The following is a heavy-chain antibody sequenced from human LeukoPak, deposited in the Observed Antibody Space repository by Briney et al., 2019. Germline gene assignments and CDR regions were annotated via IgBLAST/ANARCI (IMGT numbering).Heavy chain of an antibody. D-gene: IGHD1-26*01. CDR1: GGSFSGYY. Sequence: SETLSLTCAVYGGSFSGYYWSWIRQPPGKGLEWIGEINHSGSTNYNPSLKSRVTISVDTSKNQFSLKLSSVTAADTAVYYCARAKSVGASYYYMDVWGKGTTVTISS. V-gene: IGHV4-34*01. CDR3: ARAKSVGASYYYMDV. J-gene: IGHJ6*03. CDR2: INHSGST.